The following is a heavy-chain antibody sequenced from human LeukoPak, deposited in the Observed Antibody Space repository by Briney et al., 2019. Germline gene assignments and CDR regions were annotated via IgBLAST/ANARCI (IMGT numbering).Heavy chain of an antibody. CDR2: IYYSGST. Sequence: PSETLSLTCTVSGGSISSYYWSWLRQPPGKGLEWIGYIYYSGSTNYNPSLKSRVTISVDTSKNQFSLKLSSVTAADTAVYYCARVAQDAFDIWGQGTMVTVSS. CDR1: GGSISSYY. CDR3: ARVAQDAFDI. V-gene: IGHV4-59*01. J-gene: IGHJ3*02. D-gene: IGHD3-3*02.